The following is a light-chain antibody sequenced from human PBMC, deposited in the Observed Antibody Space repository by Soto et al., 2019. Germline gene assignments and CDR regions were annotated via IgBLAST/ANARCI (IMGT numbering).Light chain of an antibody. CDR1: SGSIASNY. CDR3: QSYDSSTVV. Sequence: NFMLTQPHSVSESPGKTVTISCTRSSGSIASNYVQWYQQRPGSAPTTVISEDNQRPSGVPDRFSGSTDTSSNSASLTISGLKTEDEADYYCQSYDSSTVVFGGGTQLTVL. V-gene: IGLV6-57*04. CDR2: EDN. J-gene: IGLJ2*01.